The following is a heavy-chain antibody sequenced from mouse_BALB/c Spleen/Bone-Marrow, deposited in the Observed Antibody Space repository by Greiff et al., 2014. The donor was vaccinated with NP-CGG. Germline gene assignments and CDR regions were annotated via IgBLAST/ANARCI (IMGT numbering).Heavy chain of an antibody. CDR3: ARWGDYDGYFDV. CDR2: ISYSGST. J-gene: IGHJ1*01. D-gene: IGHD2-4*01. Sequence: VHVKQSGPSLVKPSQTLSLTCSVTGDSITSGYWNWIRKFPGNKLEYMGYISYSGSTYYNPSLKSRISITRDTSKNQYYLQLNSVTTEDTATYYCARWGDYDGYFDVWGAGTTVTVSS. V-gene: IGHV3-8*02. CDR1: GDSITSGY.